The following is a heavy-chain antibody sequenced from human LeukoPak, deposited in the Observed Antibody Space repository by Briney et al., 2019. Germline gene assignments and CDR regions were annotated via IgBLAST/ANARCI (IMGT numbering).Heavy chain of an antibody. D-gene: IGHD2-2*03. CDR2: INPNSGGT. V-gene: IGHV1-2*02. CDR1: GYTFTGYY. CDR3: AGGFGYENWYFDL. Sequence: GASVKVSCKASGYTFTGYYMHWVRQAPGQGLEWMGWINPNSGGTNYAQKFQGRVTMTRDASISTAYMELRRLRSDDTATYFCAGGFGYENWYFDLWGRGTLVTVSS. J-gene: IGHJ2*01.